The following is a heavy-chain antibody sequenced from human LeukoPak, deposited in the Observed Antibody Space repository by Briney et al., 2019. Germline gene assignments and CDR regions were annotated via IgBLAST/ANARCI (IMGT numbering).Heavy chain of an antibody. D-gene: IGHD6-13*01. CDR2: ISWNSGSI. CDR1: GFAFDDYA. V-gene: IGHV3-9*01. Sequence: PGGSLRLSCAASGFAFDDYAMHWVRQAPGKGLEWVSGISWNSGSIGYADSVKGRFTISRDNAKNSLYLQMSSLRHEDTAVYYCAREIAAGYGMDVWGQGTTVTVSS. CDR3: AREIAAGYGMDV. J-gene: IGHJ6*02.